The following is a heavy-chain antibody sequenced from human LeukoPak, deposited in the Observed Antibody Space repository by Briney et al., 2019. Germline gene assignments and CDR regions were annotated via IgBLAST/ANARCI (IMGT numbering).Heavy chain of an antibody. J-gene: IGHJ4*02. CDR2: IYSGGGT. D-gene: IGHD2/OR15-2a*01. CDR1: GFTVSSNY. Sequence: PGGSLRLSCAASGFTVSSNYMSWVRQAPGRGLEWVSVIYSGGGTYYADSVKGRFTISRDNSKNTLYLQMNSLRAEDTAVYYCAIKRIRGNPFDYWGQGTLVTVSS. CDR3: AIKRIRGNPFDY. V-gene: IGHV3-53*01.